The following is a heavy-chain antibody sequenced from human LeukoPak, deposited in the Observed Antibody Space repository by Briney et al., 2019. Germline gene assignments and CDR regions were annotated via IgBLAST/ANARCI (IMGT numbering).Heavy chain of an antibody. Sequence: ASVKVSCKVSGYTLTELSMHWVRQAPGKGLEWMGGFDPEDGETIYAQKFQGRVTMTEDTSTDTAYMELSSLRSEDTAMYYCATVGSSGYAFDYWGQGTLVTVSS. CDR1: GYTLTELS. D-gene: IGHD3-22*01. CDR2: FDPEDGET. V-gene: IGHV1-24*01. CDR3: ATVGSSGYAFDY. J-gene: IGHJ4*02.